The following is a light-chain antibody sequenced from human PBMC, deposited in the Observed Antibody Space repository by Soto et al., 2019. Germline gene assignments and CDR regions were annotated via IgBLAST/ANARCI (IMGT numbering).Light chain of an antibody. CDR3: QQTRSFPLT. CDR1: QAITSW. CDR2: SAS. Sequence: DLHVTQSPSSVSASVGDRVTITCRASQAITSWLAWYQQKPGRAPKLLIYSASSLQSGAPSRFTGSGSWTDFTLTITSLQPDDAAVYYCQQTRSFPLTFGGGTKVEI. V-gene: IGKV1-12*01. J-gene: IGKJ4*01.